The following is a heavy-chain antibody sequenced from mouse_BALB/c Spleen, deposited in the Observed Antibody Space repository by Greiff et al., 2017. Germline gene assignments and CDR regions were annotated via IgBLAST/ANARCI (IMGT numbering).Heavy chain of an antibody. V-gene: IGHV1-7*01. CDR1: GYTFTSYW. J-gene: IGHJ3*01. CDR2: INPSTGYT. D-gene: IGHD2-4*01. CDR3: ARDGITTDLFAY. Sequence: QVQLKQSGAELAKPGASVKMSCKASGYTFTSYWMHWVKQRPGQGLEWIGYINPSTGYTEYNQKFKDKATLTADKSSSTAYMQLSSLTSEDSAVYYCARDGITTDLFAYWGQGTLVTVSA.